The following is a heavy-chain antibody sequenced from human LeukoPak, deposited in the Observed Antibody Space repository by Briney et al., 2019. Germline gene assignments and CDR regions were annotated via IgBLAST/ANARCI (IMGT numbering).Heavy chain of an antibody. V-gene: IGHV3-43*01. CDR2: ISWDGGST. J-gene: IGHJ6*02. CDR3: AKDGDWNYNYGMDV. D-gene: IGHD1-7*01. Sequence: GGSLRLSCAASGFTFDDYTMHWVRQAPGKGLEWVSLISWDGGSTYYADSVKGRFTISRDNSKNSLYLQMNSLRTEDTALYYCAKDGDWNYNYGMDVWGQGITVTVSS. CDR1: GFTFDDYT.